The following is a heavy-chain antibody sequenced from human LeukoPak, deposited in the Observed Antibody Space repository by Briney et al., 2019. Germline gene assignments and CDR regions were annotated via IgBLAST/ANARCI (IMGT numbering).Heavy chain of an antibody. Sequence: GGSLRLSCAASGFTSASYAMAWVRQAPGKGLEWVSDITNSGRVHYADSVKGRFTISRDNSKNTLYLQMNSLRAEDTAVYYCAKGSGWYYDYWGQGTLVTVSS. CDR3: AKGSGWYYDY. CDR2: ITNSGRV. J-gene: IGHJ4*02. D-gene: IGHD6-19*01. V-gene: IGHV3-23*05. CDR1: GFTSASYA.